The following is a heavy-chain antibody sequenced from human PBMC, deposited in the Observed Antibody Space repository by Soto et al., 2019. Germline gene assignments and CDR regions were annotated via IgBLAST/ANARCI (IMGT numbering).Heavy chain of an antibody. CDR2: IYYIGST. J-gene: IGHJ4*02. CDR3: ARATNLGYSSSWYPRGPAHFDY. D-gene: IGHD6-13*01. CDR1: GGSISSYY. V-gene: IGHV4-59*01. Sequence: SETLSLTCTVSGGSISSYYWSWIRQPPGKGLEWIGYIYYIGSTNYNPSLKSRVTISVDTSKNQFSLKLSSVTAADTAVYYCARATNLGYSSSWYPRGPAHFDYWGQGTLVTVSS.